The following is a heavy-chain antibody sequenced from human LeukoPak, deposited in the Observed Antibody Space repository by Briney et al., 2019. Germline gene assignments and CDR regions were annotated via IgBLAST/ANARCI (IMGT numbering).Heavy chain of an antibody. CDR1: GFTFSSYG. J-gene: IGHJ4*02. Sequence: GGSLRLSCAASGFTFSSYGMHWVRQAPGKGLEWETFIRYDGSNKYYADSVKGRFTISRDNFKNTLYLQMNSLRAEDTAVYYCAKDSVWFGEYTEYYFDYWGQGTLVTVSS. CDR3: AKDSVWFGEYTEYYFDY. V-gene: IGHV3-30*02. D-gene: IGHD3-10*01. CDR2: IRYDGSNK.